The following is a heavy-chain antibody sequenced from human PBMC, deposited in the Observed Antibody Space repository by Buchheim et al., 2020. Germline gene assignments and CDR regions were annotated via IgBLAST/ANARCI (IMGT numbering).Heavy chain of an antibody. Sequence: EVQLVQSGAEVKKPGESLRISCKGSGYSFTSYWISWVRQMPGKGLEWMGRIDPSDSYTNYSPSFQGHVTISADKSISTAYLQGSSLKASDTAMYYCARQPIAAAGTGDYYYYGMDVWGQGTT. D-gene: IGHD6-13*01. J-gene: IGHJ6*02. CDR3: ARQPIAAAGTGDYYYYGMDV. CDR2: IDPSDSYT. CDR1: GYSFTSYW. V-gene: IGHV5-10-1*03.